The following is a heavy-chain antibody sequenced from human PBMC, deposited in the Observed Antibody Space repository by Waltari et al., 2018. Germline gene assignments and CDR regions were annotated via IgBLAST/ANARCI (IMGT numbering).Heavy chain of an antibody. CDR2: INPNSGGT. V-gene: IGHV1-2*06. CDR1: GYTFTGYY. Sequence: QVQLVQSGAEVKKPGASVKVSCKASGYTFTGYYMHWLRQAPGQGLEWMGRINPNSGGTNYAQKFQGRVTMTRDTSISTAYMELSRLRSDDTAVYYCARDRYCSSTSCYRRGLDYWGQGTLVTVSS. CDR3: ARDRYCSSTSCYRRGLDY. J-gene: IGHJ4*02. D-gene: IGHD2-2*02.